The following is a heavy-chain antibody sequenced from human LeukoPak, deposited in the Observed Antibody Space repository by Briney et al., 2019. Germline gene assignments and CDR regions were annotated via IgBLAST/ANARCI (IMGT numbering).Heavy chain of an antibody. CDR2: SYYSGTT. J-gene: IGHJ4*02. CDR1: GGSVNSVSYY. V-gene: IGHV4-61*01. D-gene: IGHD3-10*01. CDR3: ARGTMVQGIIGDY. Sequence: SETLSCTATGSGGSVNSVSYYWRWIRQPPGKVLERIGYSYYSGTTKYNTSLKSRVTISVDTSKNRCSLKLSSMTAADTAVYYCARGTMVQGIIGDYWGQGTLVTVSS.